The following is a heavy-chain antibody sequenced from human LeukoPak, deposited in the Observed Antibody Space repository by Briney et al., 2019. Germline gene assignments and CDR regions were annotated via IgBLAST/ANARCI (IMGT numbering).Heavy chain of an antibody. V-gene: IGHV4-34*01. CDR3: ATTAAGTGDWFDP. CDR1: GGSFSGYY. CDR2: INHSGST. D-gene: IGHD6-13*01. J-gene: IGHJ5*02. Sequence: PSETLSLTCAVYGGSFSGYYWSWIRQPPGKGLEWIGEINHSGSTNYNPSLKGRVTISVDTSTNQFSLKLSSVTAADTAVYYCATTAAGTGDWFDPWGQGTLVTVSS.